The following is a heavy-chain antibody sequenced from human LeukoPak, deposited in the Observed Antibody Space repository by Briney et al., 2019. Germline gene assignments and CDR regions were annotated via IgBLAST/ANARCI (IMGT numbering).Heavy chain of an antibody. V-gene: IGHV1-24*01. J-gene: IGHJ4*02. CDR2: FDPEDGET. Sequence: ASVKVSCKVSGYTLTELSMHWVRQAPGKGLEWMGGFDPEDGETIYAQKFQGRVTMTEDTSTDTAYMELSSLRSEDTAVYYRATALRLYSSGWYYFDYWGQGTLVTVSS. D-gene: IGHD6-19*01. CDR1: GYTLTELS. CDR3: ATALRLYSSGWYYFDY.